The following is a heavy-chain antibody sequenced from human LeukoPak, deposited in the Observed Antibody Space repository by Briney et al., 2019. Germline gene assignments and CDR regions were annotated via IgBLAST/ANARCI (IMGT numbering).Heavy chain of an antibody. CDR3: ARAADSSGYLDY. J-gene: IGHJ4*02. D-gene: IGHD3-22*01. V-gene: IGHV3-74*01. CDR2: INTDGTST. Sequence: GGSLRLSCAASGFTFSSYWMHWVRQVPGKGLVWVSHINTDGTSTNYADSVKGRFTISRDNAKNTLYLQIYSLTADDTAVYYCARAADSSGYLDYWGQGTLVTVSS. CDR1: GFTFSSYW.